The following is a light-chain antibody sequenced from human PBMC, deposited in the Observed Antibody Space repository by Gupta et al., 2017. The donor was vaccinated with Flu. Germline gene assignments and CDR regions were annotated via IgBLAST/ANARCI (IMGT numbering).Light chain of an antibody. CDR2: GDA. V-gene: IGLV1-40*01. Sequence: QSVLTQPPSVSGAPGQRVSISCSGNSSNLGGGFAVHWYRQFPGVAPQLLIYGDALRPLGTPDRFSASKSGFSASLAITGLRTEDEADYFCKSYDFSLSAWVFGGGTKLTVL. J-gene: IGLJ2*01. CDR3: KSYDFSLSAWV. CDR1: SSNLGGGFA.